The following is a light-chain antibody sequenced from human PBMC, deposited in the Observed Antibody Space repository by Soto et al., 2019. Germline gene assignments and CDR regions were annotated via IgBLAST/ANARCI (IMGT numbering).Light chain of an antibody. CDR2: KAS. V-gene: IGKV1-5*03. Sequence: DIQMTQSPSTLSASVGDRVTITCRASQSISSWLAWYQQKPGKAPKLLIYKASSLESGVPSRFSGSGSVTEFTLTISSLQPDDFATYYCQQYNSYSLTFGPGTNVDIK. CDR1: QSISSW. CDR3: QQYNSYSLT. J-gene: IGKJ3*01.